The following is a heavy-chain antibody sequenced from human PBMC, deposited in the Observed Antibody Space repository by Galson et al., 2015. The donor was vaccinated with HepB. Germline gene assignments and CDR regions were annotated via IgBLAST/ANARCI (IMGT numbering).Heavy chain of an antibody. J-gene: IGHJ4*02. CDR2: IRYDGSNK. Sequence: SLRLSCAASGFTFSSYGMHWVRQAPGKGLEWVALIRYDGSNKYYADSVKGRFTISRDNSKNTLYLQMNSLRAEDTAVYYCAKDLWFGELLLDYWGQGTLVTASS. CDR1: GFTFSSYG. V-gene: IGHV3-30*02. D-gene: IGHD3-10*01. CDR3: AKDLWFGELLLDY.